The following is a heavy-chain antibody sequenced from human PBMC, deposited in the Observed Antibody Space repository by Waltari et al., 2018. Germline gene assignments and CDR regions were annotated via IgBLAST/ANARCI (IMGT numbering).Heavy chain of an antibody. CDR2: INHSGRT. D-gene: IGHD2-2*01. CDR3: ARGLSPAPTNAFDI. Sequence: QVQLQQWGAGLLKPSETLSLTCAVYGGSFSGYYWSWIRQPPGKGLEWIGEINHSGRTNYNPSNKSRVTISVDTSKNQFSLKLSSVTAADTAVYYCARGLSPAPTNAFDIWGQGTMVTVSS. CDR1: GGSFSGYY. J-gene: IGHJ3*02. V-gene: IGHV4-34*01.